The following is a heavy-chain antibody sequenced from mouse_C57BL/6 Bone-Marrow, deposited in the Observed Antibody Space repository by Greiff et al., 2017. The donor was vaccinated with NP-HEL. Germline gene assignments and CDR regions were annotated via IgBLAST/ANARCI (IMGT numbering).Heavy chain of an antibody. J-gene: IGHJ4*01. D-gene: IGHD1-1*01. CDR2: INPNNGGT. Sequence: EVKLQESGPELVKPGASVKIPCKASGYTFTDYNMDWVKQSHGKSLEWIGDINPNNGGTIYNQKFKGKATLTVDKSSSTAYMELRSLTSEDTAVYYCARRGYYYGSSYGYAMDYWGQGTSVTVSS. CDR3: ARRGYYYGSSYGYAMDY. V-gene: IGHV1-18*01. CDR1: GYTFTDYN.